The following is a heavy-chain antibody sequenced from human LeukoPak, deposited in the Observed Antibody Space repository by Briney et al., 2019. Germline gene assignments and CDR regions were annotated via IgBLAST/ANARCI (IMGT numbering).Heavy chain of an antibody. V-gene: IGHV3-7*01. CDR1: GFTFSSYW. D-gene: IGHD6-13*01. CDR2: IKQDGSEK. Sequence: GGSLRLSCAASGFTFSSYWMSWVRQAPGKGLEWVANIKQDGSEKYYVDSVKGRFTISRDNAKNSLYLQINSLRAEDTAVYYCARVGAWGSSWYLDYWGQGTLVTVSS. CDR3: ARVGAWGSSWYLDY. J-gene: IGHJ4*02.